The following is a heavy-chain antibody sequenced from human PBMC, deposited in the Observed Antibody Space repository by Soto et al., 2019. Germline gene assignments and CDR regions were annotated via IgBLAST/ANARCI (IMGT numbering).Heavy chain of an antibody. Sequence: GGSLRLSCAASGFTFSSYAMHWVRQAPGKGLEWVAVISYDGSNKYYADSVKGRFTISRDNAKNSLYLQMNSLRAEDTAVYYCARDAYPYQGSYYYMDVWGKGTTVTVSS. CDR3: ARDAYPYQGSYYYMDV. J-gene: IGHJ6*03. V-gene: IGHV3-30-3*01. D-gene: IGHD2-15*01. CDR1: GFTFSSYA. CDR2: ISYDGSNK.